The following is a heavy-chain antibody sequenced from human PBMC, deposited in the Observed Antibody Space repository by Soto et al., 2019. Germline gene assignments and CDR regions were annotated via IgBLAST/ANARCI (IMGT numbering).Heavy chain of an antibody. Sequence: ASVKVSCKASGYTFTSYDINWVRQATGQGLEWMGWMNPNSGNTGYAQKFQGRVTMTRNTSISTAYMELSSLRSEDTAVYYCARGRYYDFWSGYYAHYYYYGMYVWGQGTTVTVSS. CDR1: GYTFTSYD. D-gene: IGHD3-3*01. CDR3: ARGRYYDFWSGYYAHYYYYGMYV. CDR2: MNPNSGNT. V-gene: IGHV1-8*01. J-gene: IGHJ6*02.